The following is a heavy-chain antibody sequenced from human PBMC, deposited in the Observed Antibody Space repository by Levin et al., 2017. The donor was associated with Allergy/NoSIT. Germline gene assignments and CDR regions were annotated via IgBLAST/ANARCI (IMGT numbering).Heavy chain of an antibody. V-gene: IGHV3-23*01. CDR3: AKGYGIAWSAVDY. CDR1: GFTFGSYA. CDR2: ISGSGGTT. J-gene: IGHJ4*02. Sequence: GESLKISCAASGFTFGSYAMTWVRQAPGKGLEWVSTISGSGGTTYYADSVKGRFTISRDNSKNTLYLQMNSLRAEDTAVYFCAKGYGIAWSAVDYWGQGTLVIVSS. D-gene: IGHD6-19*01.